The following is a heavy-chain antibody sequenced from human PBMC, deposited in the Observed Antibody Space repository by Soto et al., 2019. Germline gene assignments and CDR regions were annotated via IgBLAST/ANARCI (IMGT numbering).Heavy chain of an antibody. D-gene: IGHD1-20*01. CDR2: IYYSGST. Sequence: SETLSLTCTVSGGSISSGAYYWSWIRQPPGKGLERIVYIYYSGSTYYNPSPKSRVTILVQKLKNDFSLQLSPGTAAATAVYYCARVVSITVNGMDVWGQGTPVTVSS. CDR3: ARVVSITVNGMDV. CDR1: GGSISSGAYY. J-gene: IGHJ6*02. V-gene: IGHV4-30-4*01.